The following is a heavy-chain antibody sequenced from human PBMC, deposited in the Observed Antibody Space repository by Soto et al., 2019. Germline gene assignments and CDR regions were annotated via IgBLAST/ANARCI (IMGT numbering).Heavy chain of an antibody. D-gene: IGHD5-12*01. CDR3: ARVCCGCYDPISSDY. CDR2: MNPNSGNT. CDR1: GYTFTSYD. V-gene: IGHV1-8*01. Sequence: QVQLVQSGAEVKKPGASVKVSCKASGYTFTSYDINWVRQATGQGLEWMGWMNPNSGNTGYAQKMQGPVHMIRSTAISTAYMELSSLGSEDTAVYYCARVCCGCYDPISSDYWGQGTLVTVSS. J-gene: IGHJ4*02.